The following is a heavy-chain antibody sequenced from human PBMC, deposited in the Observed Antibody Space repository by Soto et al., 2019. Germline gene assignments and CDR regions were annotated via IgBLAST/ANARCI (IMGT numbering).Heavy chain of an antibody. V-gene: IGHV3-30-3*01. J-gene: IGHJ5*02. CDR1: GGTCSGYA. D-gene: IGHD3-10*01. CDR3: ASVGELPVWFDP. Sequence: SIRLSYAAAGGTCSGYARHWVSQAPGKGLEWVAVISYDGSNKYNPSLESRATISLDTSKNQVSLSLNSVTVADTAVYYCASVGELPVWFDPWGRGTLVTVSS. CDR2: ISYDGSNK.